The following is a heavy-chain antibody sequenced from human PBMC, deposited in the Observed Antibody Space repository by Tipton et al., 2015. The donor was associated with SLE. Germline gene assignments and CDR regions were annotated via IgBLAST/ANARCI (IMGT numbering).Heavy chain of an antibody. CDR3: ARAPKGEQWLGYFDY. J-gene: IGHJ4*02. Sequence: TLSLTCAVSGGSISTGAYSWSWIRQPPGKGLEWIGYIYHSGSPYYNPSLKSRVTISIDRSKNQFSLKLSSVTAADTAVYYCARAPKGEQWLGYFDYWGQGTLVTVSS. D-gene: IGHD6-19*01. V-gene: IGHV4-30-2*01. CDR1: GGSISTGAYS. CDR2: IYHSGSP.